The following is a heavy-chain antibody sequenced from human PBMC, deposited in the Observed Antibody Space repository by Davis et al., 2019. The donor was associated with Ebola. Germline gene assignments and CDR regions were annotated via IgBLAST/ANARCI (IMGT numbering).Heavy chain of an antibody. V-gene: IGHV3-30-3*01. Sequence: SCKASGYTFTGYYMHWVRQAPGKGLEWVAVISYDGSNKYYADSVKGRFTISRDNSKNTLYLQMNSLRAEDTAVYYCARDEYSSSSADLFYYYYGMDVWGKGTTVTVSS. CDR3: ARDEYSSSSADLFYYYYGMDV. CDR1: GYTFTGYY. D-gene: IGHD6-6*01. J-gene: IGHJ6*04. CDR2: ISYDGSNK.